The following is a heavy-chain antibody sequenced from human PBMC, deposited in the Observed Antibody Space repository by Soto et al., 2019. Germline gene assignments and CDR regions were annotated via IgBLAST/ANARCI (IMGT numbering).Heavy chain of an antibody. CDR1: GFTFRTYT. V-gene: IGHV3-21*01. CDR2: IRGFSPYT. D-gene: IGHD6-19*01. J-gene: IGHJ4*02. CDR3: AREGAVAGSQDF. Sequence: EVQLVESGGGLVKPGGSLRLSCISSGFTFRTYTMNWVRQAPGKGLEWVSGIRGFSPYTFYAESVKGRFTISRDNAKNSLYLQMNSLRAEDTAVYYCAREGAVAGSQDFWGQGTLVTVSS.